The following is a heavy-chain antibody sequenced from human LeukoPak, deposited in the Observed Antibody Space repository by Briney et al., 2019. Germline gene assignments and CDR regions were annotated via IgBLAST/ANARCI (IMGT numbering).Heavy chain of an antibody. J-gene: IGHJ2*01. CDR2: IKQDGSEK. V-gene: IGHV3-7*01. CDR1: GFTFSSRDW. Sequence: PGGSLRLSCVASGFTFSSRDWMTWVRQAPGKGLEWVANIKQDGSEKNYVDSVKGRFTISRDNAKNSVDLQMNSLRAEDTAVYYCARAGGGPTTLYWYFDIWGRGTLVTVSS. D-gene: IGHD1-7*01. CDR3: ARAGGGPTTLYWYFDI.